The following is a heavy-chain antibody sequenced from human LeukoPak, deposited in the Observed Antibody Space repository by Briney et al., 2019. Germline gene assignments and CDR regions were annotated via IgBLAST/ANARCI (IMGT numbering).Heavy chain of an antibody. CDR1: GFIFSTYS. CDR2: ISGSGSYK. Sequence: PGGSLRLSCAASGFIFSTYSMNWVRQAPGKGLEWVSSISGSGSYKHYADSVKGRFTISRDNAKNSLFLQMKSQRAEDTAVYYCASDQGYCSGDSCPYGMDVWGQGTTVTVSS. D-gene: IGHD2-15*01. V-gene: IGHV3-21*01. CDR3: ASDQGYCSGDSCPYGMDV. J-gene: IGHJ6*02.